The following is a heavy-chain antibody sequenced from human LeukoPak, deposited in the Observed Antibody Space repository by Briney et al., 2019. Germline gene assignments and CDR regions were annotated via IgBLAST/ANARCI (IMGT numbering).Heavy chain of an antibody. J-gene: IGHJ5*02. Sequence: SETLSLTCAVPGYSISSGYYWGWIRQPPGKGLQWIGSIFQRGYSYYNPSLKSRVTISVDTSRNQFSLELSSVTAADTAVYYCAGDKETTGNGRPNWFDPWGQGTLVTVSS. D-gene: IGHD1-1*01. CDR1: GYSISSGYY. CDR3: AGDKETTGNGRPNWFDP. V-gene: IGHV4-38-2*01. CDR2: IFQRGYS.